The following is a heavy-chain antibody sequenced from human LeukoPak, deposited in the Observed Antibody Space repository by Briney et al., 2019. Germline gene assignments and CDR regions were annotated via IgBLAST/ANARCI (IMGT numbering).Heavy chain of an antibody. Sequence: GGSLRLSCAASGFTFSSHWMSWVRQVPGKGLAWVANINRDGSEEYYMDSVKGRVTISRDNAKNSLYLQMNSLRADDTAVYYCARVLTVGSRSIFEHWGQGTLVTVSS. D-gene: IGHD1-26*01. J-gene: IGHJ4*02. V-gene: IGHV3-7*01. CDR2: INRDGSEE. CDR3: ARVLTVGSRSIFEH. CDR1: GFTFSSHW.